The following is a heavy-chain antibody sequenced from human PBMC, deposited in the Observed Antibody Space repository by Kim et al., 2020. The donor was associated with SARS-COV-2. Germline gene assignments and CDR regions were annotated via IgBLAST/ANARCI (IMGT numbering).Heavy chain of an antibody. D-gene: IGHD4-4*01. CDR1: GFTFSSYG. CDR3: ARGATVTSYYYYGMDV. CDR2: IWYDGSNK. V-gene: IGHV3-33*01. J-gene: IGHJ6*02. Sequence: GGSLRLSCAASGFTFSSYGMHWVRQAPGKGLEWVAVIWYDGSNKYYADSVKGRFTISRDNSKNTLYLQMNSLRAEDTAVYYCARGATVTSYYYYGMDVWGQGTTVTVSS.